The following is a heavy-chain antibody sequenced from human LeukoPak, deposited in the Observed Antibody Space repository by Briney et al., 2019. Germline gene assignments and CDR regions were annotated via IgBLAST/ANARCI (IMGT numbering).Heavy chain of an antibody. CDR3: ARGPDEQWLVPFDY. J-gene: IGHJ4*02. D-gene: IGHD6-19*01. V-gene: IGHV4-61*02. CDR1: GGSISSGSYY. Sequence: SETLSLTCTVSGGSISSGSYYWRWIRQPAGKGLEWIGRIYTSGSTNYNPPLKSRVTISVDTSKNQFSLKLSSVTAADTAVYYCARGPDEQWLVPFDYWGQGTLVTVSS. CDR2: IYTSGST.